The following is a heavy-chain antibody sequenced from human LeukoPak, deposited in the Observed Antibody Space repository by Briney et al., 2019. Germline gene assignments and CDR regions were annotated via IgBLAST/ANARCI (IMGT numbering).Heavy chain of an antibody. Sequence: GGSLRLSCAASGFTFDDYGMSWVRQAPGKGLEWVSSIKWNGGSTGYADSVKGRFTISRDNAKNSLFLQMNSLRAEDTAVYYCARVLRYCSGGNCYSGGLGYMDVWGKGTTVTISS. V-gene: IGHV3-20*04. J-gene: IGHJ6*03. D-gene: IGHD2-15*01. CDR2: IKWNGGST. CDR3: ARVLRYCSGGNCYSGGLGYMDV. CDR1: GFTFDDYG.